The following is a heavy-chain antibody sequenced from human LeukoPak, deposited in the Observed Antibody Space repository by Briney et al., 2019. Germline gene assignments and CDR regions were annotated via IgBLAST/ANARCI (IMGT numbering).Heavy chain of an antibody. Sequence: SETLSLTCTVSGGSISSYYWSWIRQPPGKGLEWIGYIYYSGSTNYNPSLKSRVTISVDTSKNQFSLKLSSVTAADTAVYYCAGHGNVALGLRYFDWLFYWFDPWGQGTLVTVSS. D-gene: IGHD3-9*01. J-gene: IGHJ5*02. CDR3: AGHGNVALGLRYFDWLFYWFDP. V-gene: IGHV4-59*08. CDR2: IYYSGST. CDR1: GGSISSYY.